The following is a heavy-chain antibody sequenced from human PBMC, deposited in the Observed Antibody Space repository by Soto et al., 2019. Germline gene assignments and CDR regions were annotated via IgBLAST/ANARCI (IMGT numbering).Heavy chain of an antibody. CDR1: GGSISSYY. V-gene: IGHV4-59*08. CDR2: IYYSGST. J-gene: IGHJ4*02. CDR3: ARRGVYGDYADY. Sequence: SETLSLTCTVSGGSISSYYWSWIRQPPGKGLEWIGYIYYSGSTNYNPSLKSRVTMSVDTSKNQFSLKLSSVTAADTAVYCCARRGVYGDYADYWGQGTLVTVSS. D-gene: IGHD4-17*01.